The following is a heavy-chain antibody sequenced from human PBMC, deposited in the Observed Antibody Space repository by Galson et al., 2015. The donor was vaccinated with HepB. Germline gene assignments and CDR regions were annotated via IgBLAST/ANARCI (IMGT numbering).Heavy chain of an antibody. D-gene: IGHD3-10*01. J-gene: IGHJ4*02. V-gene: IGHV1-46*04. CDR1: GYTFTSYY. Sequence: SVKVSCKASGYTFTSYYMHWVRQAPGQGLEWMGVISPSGDGTSYAQKLQGRVTMTSDTSATTFYMELSSLRSEDTAVYYCARGPHPWVRGETALDCWGQGALVIVSS. CDR3: ARGPHPWVRGETALDC. CDR2: ISPSGDGT.